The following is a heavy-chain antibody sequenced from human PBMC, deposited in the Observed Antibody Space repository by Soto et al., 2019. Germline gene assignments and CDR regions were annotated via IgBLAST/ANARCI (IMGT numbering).Heavy chain of an antibody. CDR2: IYPGDSDT. CDR1: GYSFTTYW. Sequence: PGESLKISCKGSGYSFTTYWIGWERQMPGKGLEGMVIIYPGDSDTRYSPSFQGQVTISADKSINTTYLQWSSLKASDTAIYYCERQAAAGKYYYAMDVWGQGTTVTVS. D-gene: IGHD6-13*01. J-gene: IGHJ6*02. CDR3: ERQAAAGKYYYAMDV. V-gene: IGHV5-51*01.